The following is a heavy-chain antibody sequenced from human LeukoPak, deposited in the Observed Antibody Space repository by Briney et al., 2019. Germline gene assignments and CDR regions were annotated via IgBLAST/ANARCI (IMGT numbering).Heavy chain of an antibody. CDR3: AKDPFYDILTGYYDY. CDR1: GFTFSSYA. CDR2: ISGSGGST. V-gene: IGHV3-23*01. Sequence: GGSLRLSYAASGFTFSSYAMSWVRQAPGKGLEWVSAISGSGGSTYYADSVKGRFTISRDNSKNTLYLQMNSLRAEDTAVYYCAKDPFYDILTGYYDYWGRGTLVTVSS. J-gene: IGHJ4*02. D-gene: IGHD3-9*01.